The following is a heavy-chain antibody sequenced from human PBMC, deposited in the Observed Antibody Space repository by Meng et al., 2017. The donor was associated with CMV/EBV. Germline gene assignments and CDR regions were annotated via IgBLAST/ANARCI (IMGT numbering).Heavy chain of an antibody. CDR3: AKGYGKFDY. CDR1: GLAFSDYA. Sequence: RLSLAVSGLAFSDYALSWIREAPGKGLQWVSAVSSSGGTTWFAESVKGRFTISRDNSSNTLYLQMNSLRAEDTAIYYCAKGYGKFDYWGQGTLVTVSS. J-gene: IGHJ4*02. D-gene: IGHD1-14*01. CDR2: VSSSGGTT. V-gene: IGHV3-23*01.